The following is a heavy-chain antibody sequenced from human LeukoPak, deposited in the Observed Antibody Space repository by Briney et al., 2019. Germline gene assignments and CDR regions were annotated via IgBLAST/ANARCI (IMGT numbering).Heavy chain of an antibody. D-gene: IGHD1-26*01. V-gene: IGHV1-69*04. J-gene: IGHJ4*02. Sequence: ASVKVSCKASGGTFSSYTISWVRQAPGQGLEWMGRIIPILGIANYAQKFQGRVTITADKSTSTAYKELSSLRSEDTAVYYCARDRSPKGGSYPLDYWGQGTLVTVSS. CDR2: IIPILGIA. CDR1: GGTFSSYT. CDR3: ARDRSPKGGSYPLDY.